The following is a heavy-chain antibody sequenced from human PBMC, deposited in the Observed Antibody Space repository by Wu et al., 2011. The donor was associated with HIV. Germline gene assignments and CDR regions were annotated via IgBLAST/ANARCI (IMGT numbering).Heavy chain of an antibody. Sequence: QVQLVQSGAEVKKPGASVKVSCKASGYTLTDYYMHWVRQAPGHGLEWVGLINPYADSAKYAQKFQGRVTMTRDTSTRTVYMELNSLRSDDTAVYYCARVRMQSSVDCSSTSCHRRSYWYFDLWGRGTLVTVSS. J-gene: IGHJ2*01. CDR2: INPYADSA. CDR3: ARVRMQSSVDCSSTSCHRRSYWYFDL. CDR1: GYTLTDYY. D-gene: IGHD2-2*01. V-gene: IGHV1-46*01.